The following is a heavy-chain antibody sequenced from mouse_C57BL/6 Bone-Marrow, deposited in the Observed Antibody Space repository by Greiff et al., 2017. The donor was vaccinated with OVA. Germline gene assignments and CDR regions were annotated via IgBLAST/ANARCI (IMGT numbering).Heavy chain of an antibody. CDR3: KILLWYPYFDV. D-gene: IGHD2-10*01. CDR1: GFTFSNYW. V-gene: IGHV6-3*01. J-gene: IGHJ1*03. CDR2: IRLKSDNNAT. Sequence: EVQLVESGGGLVQPGGSMKLSCVASGFTFSNYWMHWVRQSPEKGLEWVAQIRLKSDNNATPYAESGKGRFTISRDDSKSSVYLQMNNLRAEDTGIYYCKILLWYPYFDVWGTGTTVTVSS.